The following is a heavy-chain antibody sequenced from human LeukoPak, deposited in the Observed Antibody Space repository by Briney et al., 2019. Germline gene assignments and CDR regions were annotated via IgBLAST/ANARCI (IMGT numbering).Heavy chain of an antibody. CDR1: GGSFSSSY. V-gene: IGHV4-59*01. CDR3: ARGTSGSYYGVWFDP. J-gene: IGHJ5*02. D-gene: IGHD1-26*01. CDR2: IYYTGST. Sequence: SETLSLTCTVSGGSFSSSYWSWVRQPPGKGLEWIAYIYYTGSTNYDPSLKGRVTISLDTSKNQFSLKLSSVTAADTAVYYCARGTSGSYYGVWFDPWGQGTLVTVSS.